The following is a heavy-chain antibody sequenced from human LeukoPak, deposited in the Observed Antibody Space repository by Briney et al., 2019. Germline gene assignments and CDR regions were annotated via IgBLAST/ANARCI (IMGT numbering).Heavy chain of an antibody. CDR2: IIPMFGTI. CDR1: GGTFSSYA. J-gene: IGHJ4*02. D-gene: IGHD1-1*01. CDR3: ARGRQNVQDY. Sequence: SVKVSCKASGGTFSSYAVTWVRQAPGQGLEWMGGIIPMFGTINYAQKFQGRVTITADESTTTAYMELSSLRSEDTAVYYCARGRQNVQDYWGQGTLVIVSS. V-gene: IGHV1-69*13.